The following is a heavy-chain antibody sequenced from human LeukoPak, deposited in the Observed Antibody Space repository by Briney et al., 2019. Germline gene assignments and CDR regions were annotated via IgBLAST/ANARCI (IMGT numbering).Heavy chain of an antibody. D-gene: IGHD3-22*01. CDR2: INSDGSST. J-gene: IGHJ4*02. CDR1: GFTFSSYW. CDR3: ARGGDSSGYYYEPAVDY. Sequence: GGSLTLSCAASGFTFSSYWMHWVRQAPGKGLVWVSRINSDGSSTSYADSVKGRFTISRDNAKNTLYLQMNSLRAEDTAVYYCARGGDSSGYYYEPAVDYWGQGTLVTVSS. V-gene: IGHV3-74*01.